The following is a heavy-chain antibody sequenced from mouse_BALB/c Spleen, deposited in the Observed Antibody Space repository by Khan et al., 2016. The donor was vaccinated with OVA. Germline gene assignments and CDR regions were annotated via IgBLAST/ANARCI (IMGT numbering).Heavy chain of an antibody. CDR2: MIYTGYT. V-gene: IGHV3-8*02. CDR3: ARSTYRYAFAY. Sequence: VQLKESGPSLVKPSQTLSLTCSVTGDSITSGYWSWIRKFPGNKLEYMGYMIYTGYTDYNPSLKSRLAITRHTSTNQYSMQLNSVTTEDTATYDCARSTYRYAFAYWVQGTLVTVSA. CDR1: GDSITSGY. D-gene: IGHD2-14*01. J-gene: IGHJ3*01.